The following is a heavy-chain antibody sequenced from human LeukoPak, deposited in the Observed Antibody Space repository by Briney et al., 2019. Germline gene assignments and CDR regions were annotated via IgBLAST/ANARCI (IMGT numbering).Heavy chain of an antibody. V-gene: IGHV3-73*01. CDR2: IRSKPYSYAT. CDR3: GRVLEMPTIEHPFDL. Sequence: PGGSLRLSCAASGFTFSDSGVHWVRQASGKGLEWVGRIRSKPYSYATAYAASVKGRFTISRDDSKNTASLQMNSLKSEDTAVYYCGRVLEMPTIEHPFDLWGQGTMVTVSS. CDR1: GFTFSDSG. J-gene: IGHJ3*01. D-gene: IGHD5-24*01.